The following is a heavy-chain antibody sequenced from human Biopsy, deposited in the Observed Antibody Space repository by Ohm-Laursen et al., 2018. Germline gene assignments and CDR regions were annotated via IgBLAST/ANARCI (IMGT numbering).Heavy chain of an antibody. CDR2: INPKSGVA. V-gene: IGHV1-2*02. Sequence: SVKVSCKASEYTVTDYYVHWVRQAPGQGFEWMGWINPKSGVANHAQNFQGRVSMTRDTSISTVYLELSGLRSDDTAVYYCARDMTVTARPYYYSGVDVWGPGTRVTVS. CDR3: ARDMTVTARPYYYSGVDV. D-gene: IGHD4-17*01. CDR1: EYTVTDYY. J-gene: IGHJ6*02.